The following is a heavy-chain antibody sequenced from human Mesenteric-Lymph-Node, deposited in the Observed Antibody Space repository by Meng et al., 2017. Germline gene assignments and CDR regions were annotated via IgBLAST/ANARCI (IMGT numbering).Heavy chain of an antibody. CDR3: ARRRGGSGRDC. V-gene: IGHV4-39*01. Sequence: LQESGPGLFKPSETRSLTCTVSGGSTSSNGYYWDWVRQPPGKGLEWIGAIYHSGSTSYNPSLQSRVTMFVDTSKNQFSLMLTSVTATDTAVYYCARRRGGSGRDCWGQGTLVTVSS. CDR1: GGSTSSNGYY. J-gene: IGHJ4*02. D-gene: IGHD3-10*01. CDR2: IYHSGST.